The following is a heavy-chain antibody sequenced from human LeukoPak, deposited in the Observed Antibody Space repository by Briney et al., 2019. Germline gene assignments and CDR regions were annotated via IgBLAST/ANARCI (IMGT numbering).Heavy chain of an antibody. CDR3: XXGRYQFLGPNDY. CDR2: ITMNSVR. Sequence: GGPLRLSCSASGFSLSDYGMSWVRQAPGKGLEWVSYITMNSVRLYADSMKGRFTISRDNDKNSVYLQMNSLRDEDTAMYYCXXGRYQFLGPNDYWGQGSLVTVSS. V-gene: IGHV3-48*02. D-gene: IGHD2-2*01. J-gene: IGHJ4*02. CDR1: GFSLSDYG.